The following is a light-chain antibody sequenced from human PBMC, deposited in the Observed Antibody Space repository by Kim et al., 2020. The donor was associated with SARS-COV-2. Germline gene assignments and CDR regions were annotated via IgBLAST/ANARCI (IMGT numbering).Light chain of an antibody. J-gene: IGKJ4*01. V-gene: IGKV3-20*01. Sequence: EIVLTQSPGTLSLSPGERATLSCRASQSVSSNYLAWYQQKLGQAPRLLIYGASSRATGIPDRFSGSGSGTEFTLTISRLEPEDFAVYYGQQYGSAPPLTFGGGTKVDI. CDR2: GAS. CDR1: QSVSSNY. CDR3: QQYGSAPPLT.